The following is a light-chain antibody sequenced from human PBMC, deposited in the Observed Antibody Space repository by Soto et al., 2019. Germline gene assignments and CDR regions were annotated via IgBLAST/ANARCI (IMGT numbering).Light chain of an antibody. CDR3: QQRSNWPRT. Sequence: EIVLTQSPATLSLSPGERATLSCRASQSVSSYLAWYQQKPGQAPRLLIYDASNRATGIPAMFSGSGSGTAFTLTISSLEPEDFAVYYCQQRSNWPRTFGQGTKLEIK. J-gene: IGKJ2*01. V-gene: IGKV3-11*01. CDR1: QSVSSY. CDR2: DAS.